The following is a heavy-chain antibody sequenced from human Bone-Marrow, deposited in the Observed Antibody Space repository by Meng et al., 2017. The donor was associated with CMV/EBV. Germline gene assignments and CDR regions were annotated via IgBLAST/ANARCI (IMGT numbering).Heavy chain of an antibody. J-gene: IGHJ4*02. D-gene: IGHD2-21*01. V-gene: IGHV3-15*01. CDR2: IKSKTDGGTT. Sequence: FSNAWMRWVRQARGKGLEWVGRIKSKTDGGTTDYAAPVKGRFTISRDDSKNTLYLQMNSLKTEDTAVYYCTTGVTYCGGDCSFPFDYWGQRTLVTVSS. CDR1: FSNAW. CDR3: TTGVTYCGGDCSFPFDY.